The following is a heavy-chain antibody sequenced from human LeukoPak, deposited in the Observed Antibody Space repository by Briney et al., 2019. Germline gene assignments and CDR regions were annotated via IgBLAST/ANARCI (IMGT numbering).Heavy chain of an antibody. Sequence: SETLSLTCTVSGGSISSYYWSWIRQPPGKGLEWIGYIYYSGSTNYNPSLKSRVTISVDTSKNQFSLKLSSVTAADTAVYYCARAGYYYDSSGYYEGAYYFVYWGQRTLVTVSS. J-gene: IGHJ4*02. CDR1: GGSISSYY. V-gene: IGHV4-59*01. CDR3: ARAGYYYDSSGYYEGAYYFVY. CDR2: IYYSGST. D-gene: IGHD3-22*01.